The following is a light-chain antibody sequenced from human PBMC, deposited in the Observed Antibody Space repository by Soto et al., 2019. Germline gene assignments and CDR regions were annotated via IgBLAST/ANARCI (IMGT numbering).Light chain of an antibody. CDR2: TTS. CDR1: QSVSGW. Sequence: DIQMTQSPSTLSASLGDTVTVTCRASQSVSGWFAWYQQKPGKPPKLLIHTTSSLQSGVPSRFSGSGTGTDFTLTISSLQPEDFATYYCQQCDSNPQTFGGGTKVDIK. CDR3: QQCDSNPQT. V-gene: IGKV1-39*01. J-gene: IGKJ4*01.